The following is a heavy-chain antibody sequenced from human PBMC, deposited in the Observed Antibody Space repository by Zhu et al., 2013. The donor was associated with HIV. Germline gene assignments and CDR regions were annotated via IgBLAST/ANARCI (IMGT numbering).Heavy chain of an antibody. CDR1: GGTFSSYA. CDR3: ASLNSYYDFWSGPRYDY. Sequence: QVQLVQSGAEVKKPGSSVKVSCKASGGTFSSYAISWVRQAPGQGLEWMGGIIPIFGTANYAQKFQGRVTITADESTSTAYIELSSLRSEDTAVYYCASLNSYYDFWSGPRYDYWGQGALVTVSS. D-gene: IGHD3-3*01. V-gene: IGHV1-69*01. J-gene: IGHJ4*02. CDR2: IIPIFGTA.